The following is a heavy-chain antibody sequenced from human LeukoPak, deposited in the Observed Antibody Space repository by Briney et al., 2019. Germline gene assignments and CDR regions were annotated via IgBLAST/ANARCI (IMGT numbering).Heavy chain of an antibody. Sequence: PSETLSLTCSVSGFSISSDVYYWSWIRQSPGKGLEWFGYVYYSGSTYYNPSLKSRVTISADTSKNQFSLRVNSVTAADTAVYYCARATQSFRDGWYRRWLDSWGQGILVTVSS. CDR1: GFSISSDVYY. CDR2: VYYSGST. J-gene: IGHJ5*01. V-gene: IGHV4-30-4*08. CDR3: ARATQSFRDGWYRRWLDS. D-gene: IGHD6-19*01.